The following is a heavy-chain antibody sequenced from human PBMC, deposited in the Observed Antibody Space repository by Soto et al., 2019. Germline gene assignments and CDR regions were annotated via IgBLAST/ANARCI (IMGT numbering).Heavy chain of an antibody. Sequence: QVQLVQSGAEVKKPGASVKVSCKASGYTFSNYGIAWVRQAPGQGLEWMGWSSTYNGNTEYAQNLQGRVTMTTDRSTSTAYMELRSLTSDDTAVYYCARESYGDQVDDWGQGTLVTVSP. CDR2: SSTYNGNT. CDR1: GYTFSNYG. J-gene: IGHJ4*02. D-gene: IGHD4-17*01. V-gene: IGHV1-18*04. CDR3: ARESYGDQVDD.